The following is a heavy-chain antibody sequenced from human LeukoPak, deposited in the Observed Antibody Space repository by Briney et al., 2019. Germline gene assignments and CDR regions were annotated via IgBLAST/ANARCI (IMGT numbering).Heavy chain of an antibody. J-gene: IGHJ4*02. CDR1: GFTFSSYS. CDR3: ARTTVFDY. CDR2: ISSSGSTI. V-gene: IGHV3-48*02. Sequence: PGGSLRLSCATSGFTFSSYSMSWVRQAPGKGLEWVSYISSSGSTIYYAASVKGRFIISRDNARKSVPLQMNSLRDEDTAVYYCARTTVFDYWGQGTLVTVSS. D-gene: IGHD1-14*01.